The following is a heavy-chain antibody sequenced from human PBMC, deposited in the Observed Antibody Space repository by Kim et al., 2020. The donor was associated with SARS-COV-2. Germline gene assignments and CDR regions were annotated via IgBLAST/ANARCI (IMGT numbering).Heavy chain of an antibody. J-gene: IGHJ2*01. V-gene: IGHV1-69*13. CDR2: IIPIFGTA. Sequence: SVKVSCKASGGTFSSYAISWVRQAPGQGLEWMGGIIPIFGTANYAQKFQGRVTITADESTSTAYMELSSLRSEDTAVYYCARDRGYGGNSGYWYFDLWGRGTLVTVSS. D-gene: IGHD4-17*01. CDR3: ARDRGYGGNSGYWYFDL. CDR1: GGTFSSYA.